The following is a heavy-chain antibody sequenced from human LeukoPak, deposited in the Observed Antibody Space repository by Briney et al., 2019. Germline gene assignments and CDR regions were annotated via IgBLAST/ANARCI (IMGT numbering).Heavy chain of an antibody. CDR2: ISGSGGST. V-gene: IGHV3-23*01. J-gene: IGHJ4*02. CDR3: AKDLRYSSGWYFRYYFDY. Sequence: TGGSLRLSCAASGFTFSSYAMSWVRQAPGKGLEWVSAISGSGGSTYYADSVKGRFTISRDNSKNTLYLQMNSPRAEDTAVYYCAKDLRYSSGWYFRYYFDYWGQGTLVTVSS. D-gene: IGHD6-19*01. CDR1: GFTFSSYA.